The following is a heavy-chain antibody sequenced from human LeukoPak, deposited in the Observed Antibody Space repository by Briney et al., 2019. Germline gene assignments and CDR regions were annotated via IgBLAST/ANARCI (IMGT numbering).Heavy chain of an antibody. Sequence: GGSLRLSCAASGFTFSSYDMHWVRQATGKGVGWASAIGTAGDTYYPGSVKGRFTISRENAKNSLYLQMNSLRAGDTAVYYCARGAAAAGTMDYWGQGTLVTVSS. D-gene: IGHD6-13*01. CDR3: ARGAAAAGTMDY. J-gene: IGHJ4*02. CDR2: IGTAGDT. V-gene: IGHV3-13*01. CDR1: GFTFSSYD.